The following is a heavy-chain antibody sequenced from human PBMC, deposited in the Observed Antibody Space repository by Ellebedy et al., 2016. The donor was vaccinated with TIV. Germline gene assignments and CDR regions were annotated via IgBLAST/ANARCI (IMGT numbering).Heavy chain of an antibody. D-gene: IGHD3-10*01. CDR1: GGSFSGYY. J-gene: IGHJ4*02. Sequence: SETLSLTCAVYGGSFSGYYWSWIRQPPGKGLEWIGEIYHSGSTNYNPSLKSRVTISVDKSKNQFSLKLSSVTAADTAVYYCARSDTMVRGAFDYWGQGTLVTVSS. V-gene: IGHV4-34*01. CDR2: IYHSGST. CDR3: ARSDTMVRGAFDY.